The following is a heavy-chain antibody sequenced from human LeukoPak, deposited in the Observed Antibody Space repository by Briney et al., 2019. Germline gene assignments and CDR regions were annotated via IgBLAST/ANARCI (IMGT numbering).Heavy chain of an antibody. CDR2: ISYDGSNK. J-gene: IGHJ4*02. V-gene: IGHV3-30*01. CDR3: AREDSSGYYYFDY. Sequence: GRCPRVSCAASVFTFRDYAIHWVPEGPHTRLEWVALISYDGSNKYYADSVKGRFTISRDNSKNTLYLQMNSLRADDTAVDYCAREDSSGYYYFDYWGQGTLVTVSS. CDR1: VFTFRDYA. D-gene: IGHD3-22*01.